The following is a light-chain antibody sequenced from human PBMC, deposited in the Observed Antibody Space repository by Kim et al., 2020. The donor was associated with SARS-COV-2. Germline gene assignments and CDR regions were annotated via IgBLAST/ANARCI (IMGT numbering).Light chain of an antibody. J-gene: IGLJ3*02. Sequence: QSVLTQPPSASGTPGQRVTISCSGSSSNIGSNYVYWYQQLPGTAPQLLIYRNNQRPSGVPDRFSCSKSGTSASLAISGLRSEEEADDYCAAWDDSLSGHWVFGGGTQLTVL. CDR1: SSNIGSNY. V-gene: IGLV1-47*01. CDR2: RNN. CDR3: AAWDDSLSGHWV.